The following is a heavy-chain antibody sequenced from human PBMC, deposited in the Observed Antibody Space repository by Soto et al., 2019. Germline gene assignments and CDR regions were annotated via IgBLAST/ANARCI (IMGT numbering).Heavy chain of an antibody. CDR1: GFTFSDYY. CDR3: ARVNQGYSSSWYAHIVPQDYYYYGMDV. CDR2: ISSSGSTI. J-gene: IGHJ6*02. Sequence: PGGSLRLSCAASGFTFSDYYMSWIRQAPGKGLEWVSYISSSGSTIYYADSVKGRFTISRDNAKNSLYLQMNSLRAEDTAVYYCARVNQGYSSSWYAHIVPQDYYYYGMDVWGQGTTVTVSS. V-gene: IGHV3-11*01. D-gene: IGHD6-13*01.